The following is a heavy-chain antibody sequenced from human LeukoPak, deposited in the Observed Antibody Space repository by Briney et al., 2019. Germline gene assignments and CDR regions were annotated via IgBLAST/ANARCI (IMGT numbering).Heavy chain of an antibody. D-gene: IGHD5-24*01. V-gene: IGHV1-2*06. CDR3: ARDVSRHGYNYEDY. CDR1: GYTFTVYH. J-gene: IGHJ4*02. CDR2: INPNSGGT. Sequence: ASVKVSCKASGYTFTVYHIHWVRQAPGQGLEWLGRINPNSGGTNYAQKFQDRVTMTRNTSITTAYLALRSLRSDDTAVYYCARDVSRHGYNYEDYWGQGTLVTVSS.